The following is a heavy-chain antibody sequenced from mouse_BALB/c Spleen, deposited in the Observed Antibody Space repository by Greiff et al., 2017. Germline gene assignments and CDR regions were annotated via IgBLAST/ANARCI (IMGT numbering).Heavy chain of an antibody. Sequence: EVQLQQSGAELVKPGASVKLSCTASGFNIKDNYMHWVKQRPEQGLEWIGRIDPANGNTKYDPKFQGKATITADTSSNTAYLQLSSLTSEDTAVYYCARSLLSHFDYWGQGTTLTVSS. V-gene: IGHV14-3*02. CDR2: IDPANGNT. J-gene: IGHJ2*01. CDR3: ARSLLSHFDY. D-gene: IGHD2-1*01. CDR1: GFNIKDNY.